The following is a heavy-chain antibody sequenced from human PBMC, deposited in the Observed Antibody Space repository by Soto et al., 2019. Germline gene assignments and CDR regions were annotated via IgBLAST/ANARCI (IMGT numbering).Heavy chain of an antibody. CDR2: IYYSGST. CDR3: AILCCCDCHLNRFYL. Sequence: PSETLSLTCTVSGGSISSYYWSWIRQPPGKGLEWIGYIYYSGSTNYNPSLKSRVTISVDTSKNQFSLKLSSVTAADTAVYYCAILCCCDCHLNRFYLWGQGSLVP. CDR1: GGSISSYY. D-gene: IGHD2-21*02. J-gene: IGHJ4*02. V-gene: IGHV4-59*01.